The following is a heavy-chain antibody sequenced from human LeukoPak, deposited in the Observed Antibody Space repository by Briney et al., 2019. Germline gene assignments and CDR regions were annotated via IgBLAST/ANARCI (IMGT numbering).Heavy chain of an antibody. Sequence: SVKVSCEASGGTFSSYAISWVRQAPGQGLEWMGGIIPIFGTANYAQKFQGRVTITTDESTSTAYMELSSLRSEDTAVYYCAREEYCSGGSCYSGYSYYFDYWGQGTLVTVSS. CDR1: GGTFSSYA. CDR2: IIPIFGTA. CDR3: AREEYCSGGSCYSGYSYYFDY. J-gene: IGHJ4*02. D-gene: IGHD2-15*01. V-gene: IGHV1-69*05.